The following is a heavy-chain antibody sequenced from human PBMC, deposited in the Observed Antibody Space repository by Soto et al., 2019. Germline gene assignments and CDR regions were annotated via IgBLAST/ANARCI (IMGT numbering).Heavy chain of an antibody. D-gene: IGHD3-22*01. CDR1: GGSISSGDYY. CDR3: ARLNAAGYYDSSGFDYYYYGMYV. CDR2: IYYSGST. V-gene: IGHV4-30-4*01. Sequence: SETLSLTCTVSGGSISSGDYYWSWIRQPPGKGLEGIGYIYYSGSTYYNPSLKSRVTISVGTSKNQFSLKLSSVTAADTAVYYCARLNAAGYYDSSGFDYYYYGMYVWGQGTTVTVSS. J-gene: IGHJ6*02.